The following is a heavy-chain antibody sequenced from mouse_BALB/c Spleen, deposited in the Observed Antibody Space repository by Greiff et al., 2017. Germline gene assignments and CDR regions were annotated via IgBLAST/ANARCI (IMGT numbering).Heavy chain of an antibody. V-gene: IGHV5-17*02. CDR1: GFTFSSFG. CDR3: ARREAY. J-gene: IGHJ3*01. Sequence: EVMLVESGGGLVQPGGSRKLSCAASGFTFSSFGMHWVRQAPEKGLEWVAYISSGSSTIYYADTVKGRFTISRDNPKSTLFLQMTSLRSEDTAMYYCARREAYWGQGTLVTVSA. CDR2: ISSGSSTI.